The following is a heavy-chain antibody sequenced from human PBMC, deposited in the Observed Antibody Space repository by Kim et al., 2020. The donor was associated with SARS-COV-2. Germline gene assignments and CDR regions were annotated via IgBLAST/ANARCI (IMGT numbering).Heavy chain of an antibody. CDR2: IRSKAYGGTT. D-gene: IGHD1-26*01. J-gene: IGHJ4*02. V-gene: IGHV3-49*03. CDR3: TRVGPPRVQWELLGGY. CDR1: GFTFGDYA. Sequence: GGSLRLSCTASGFTFGDYAMSWFRQAPGKGLEWVGFIRSKAYGGTTEYAASVKGRFTISRDDSKSIAYLQMNSLKTEDTAVYYCTRVGPPRVQWELLGGYWGQGTLVTVSS.